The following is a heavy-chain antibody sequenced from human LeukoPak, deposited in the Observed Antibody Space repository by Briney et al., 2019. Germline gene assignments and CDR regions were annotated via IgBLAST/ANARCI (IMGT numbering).Heavy chain of an antibody. Sequence: GASVKVSCKASGYTFTSYYMHWVRQAPGQGLEWMGIINPSGGSTSYAQKFQGRVTMTRGTSASTVYMELSSLRSEDTAVYYCARGDYDILTGYSYNWFDPWGQGTLVTVSS. CDR1: GYTFTSYY. D-gene: IGHD3-9*01. J-gene: IGHJ5*02. CDR3: ARGDYDILTGYSYNWFDP. V-gene: IGHV1-46*01. CDR2: INPSGGST.